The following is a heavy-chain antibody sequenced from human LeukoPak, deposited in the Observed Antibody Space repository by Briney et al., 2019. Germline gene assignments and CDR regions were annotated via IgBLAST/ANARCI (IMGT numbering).Heavy chain of an antibody. CDR3: ARDNSVEDTAWWFDP. CDR1: GYTFTGYY. CDR2: INPNNGDT. J-gene: IGHJ5*02. D-gene: IGHD4-23*01. V-gene: IGHV1-2*02. Sequence: GASVKVSCKASGYTFTGYYIHWVRQAPGQGLEWMGWINPNNGDTNFAQKFQGRVTMTRDMSTSTDYMELSSLRSEDTAVYYCARDNSVEDTAWWFDPWGQGTLVTVSS.